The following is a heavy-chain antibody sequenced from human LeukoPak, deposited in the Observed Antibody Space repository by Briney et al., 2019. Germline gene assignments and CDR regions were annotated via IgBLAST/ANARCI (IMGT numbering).Heavy chain of an antibody. CDR1: GFTLSNFD. V-gene: IGHV3-13*01. J-gene: IGHJ4*02. CDR2: IAVGGET. CDR3: ATLNSFGNDY. Sequence: GGSLRLSCAVSGFTLSNFDMYWVRQGTGRGLEWVSTIAVGGETHYPDSVRGRFTISRENAKNSFYLQMNSRRAGDTAVYYCATLNSFGNDYWGQGVLVTVSS. D-gene: IGHD5-18*01.